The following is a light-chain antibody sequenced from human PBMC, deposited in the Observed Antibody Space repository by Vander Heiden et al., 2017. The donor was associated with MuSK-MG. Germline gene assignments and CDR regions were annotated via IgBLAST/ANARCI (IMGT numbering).Light chain of an antibody. CDR1: SGHSSYT. Sequence: LVLTQSPSASGSLGASVKITCTLSSGHSSYTISWSQQQSDNGPRFLMSVSTDGVHRKGDGVPDRFSVSGSGADRYLTISSLQSEDDADYYCQAWGTGIPVFGAGTKVTVL. J-gene: IGLJ1*01. V-gene: IGLV4-69*01. CDR2: VSTDGVH. CDR3: QAWGTGIPV.